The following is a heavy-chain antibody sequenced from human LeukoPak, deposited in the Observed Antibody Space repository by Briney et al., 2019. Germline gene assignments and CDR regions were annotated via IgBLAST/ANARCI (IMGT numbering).Heavy chain of an antibody. J-gene: IGHJ4*02. V-gene: IGHV4-30-4*01. D-gene: IGHD3-16*01. Sequence: PSQTLSLTCTVSGGSISSGDYYWIWPRQPPGKGLEWIGYIYCSGSTYYNASLKSRVTISVDTSKNQFSLKLSSVTAADTAVYYCATGEGHPTDYWGQGTLVTVSS. CDR2: IYCSGST. CDR1: GGSISSGDYY. CDR3: ATGEGHPTDY.